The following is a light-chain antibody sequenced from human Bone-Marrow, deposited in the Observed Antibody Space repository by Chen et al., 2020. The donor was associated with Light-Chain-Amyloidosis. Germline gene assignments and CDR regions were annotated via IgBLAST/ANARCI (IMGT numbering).Light chain of an antibody. CDR3: QAYQGSSQGV. V-gene: IGLV6-57*01. Sequence: NFMLTQPHSVSESPGKTVIISCTRSSGSIATNHVQWYQQRPGSSPTTVIYEDAQRPSGVPDRFSGSIDRSSNSASRTISGRKTEDEADYYCQAYQGSSQGVFGGGTKLTVL. CDR2: EDA. CDR1: SGSIATNH. J-gene: IGLJ3*02.